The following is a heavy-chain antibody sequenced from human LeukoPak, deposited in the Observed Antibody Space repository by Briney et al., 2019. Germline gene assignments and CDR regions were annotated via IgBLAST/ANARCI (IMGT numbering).Heavy chain of an antibody. V-gene: IGHV3-23*01. J-gene: IGHJ4*02. D-gene: IGHD6-19*01. CDR2: ISGGGEST. CDR3: AKGKYSSGGVPDY. CDR1: EFTFSSHA. Sequence: GGSLRLSCVAPEFTFSSHAMNWVRQAPGKGLEWVSSISGGGESTYYADSVEGRFTVSRDNSKNTLYLQINSLRGEDTAVYYCAKGKYSSGGVPDYWGQGTLVTVSS.